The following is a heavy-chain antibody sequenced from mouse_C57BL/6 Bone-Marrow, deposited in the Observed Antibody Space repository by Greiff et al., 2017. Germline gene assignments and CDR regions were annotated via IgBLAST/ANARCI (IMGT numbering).Heavy chain of an antibody. CDR2: IYPGDGDT. J-gene: IGHJ3*01. Sequence: QVQLQQSGPELVKPGASVKISCKASGYAFSSSWMNWVKQRPGKGLEWIGRIYPGDGDTNYNGKFKGKATLTADKSSSTGYMQLSSLTSEDSAVYFCARDGSSSWFAYWGQGTLVTVSA. CDR3: ARDGSSSWFAY. CDR1: GYAFSSSW. V-gene: IGHV1-82*01. D-gene: IGHD1-1*01.